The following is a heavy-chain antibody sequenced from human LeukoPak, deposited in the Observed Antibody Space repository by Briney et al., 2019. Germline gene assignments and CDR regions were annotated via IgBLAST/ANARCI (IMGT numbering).Heavy chain of an antibody. J-gene: IGHJ3*02. Sequence: GGSLRLSCAASGFTFSDHYMSWIRQAPGRGLEWVSHISSSGSTIKYADSVEGRFTISRDNAKNTLYLQMNSLRAEDTAVYYCAREPVVVMTTDAFDIWGQGTMVTVSS. CDR1: GFTFSDHY. CDR3: AREPVVVMTTDAFDI. D-gene: IGHD3-22*01. V-gene: IGHV3-11*04. CDR2: ISSSGSTI.